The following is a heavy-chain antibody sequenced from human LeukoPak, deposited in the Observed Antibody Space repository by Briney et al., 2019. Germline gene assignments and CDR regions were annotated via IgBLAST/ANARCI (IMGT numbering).Heavy chain of an antibody. CDR1: GFTFSSYG. CDR3: AKDQGGYGDYFDY. D-gene: IGHD4-17*01. V-gene: IGHV3-30*18. CDR2: ISYDGSNK. J-gene: IGHJ4*02. Sequence: GGSLRLSCAASGFTFSSYGMHWVRQAPGKGLEWVAVISYDGSNKYCADSVKGRFTISRDNSKNTLYLQMNSLRAEDTAVYYCAKDQGGYGDYFDYWGQGTLVTVSS.